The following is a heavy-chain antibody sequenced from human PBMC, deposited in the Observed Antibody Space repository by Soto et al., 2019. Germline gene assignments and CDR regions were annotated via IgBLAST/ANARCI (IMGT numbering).Heavy chain of an antibody. CDR3: ARDGYYDILTGRLYGMDV. D-gene: IGHD3-9*01. CDR2: IYYSGST. J-gene: IGHJ6*02. V-gene: IGHV4-59*01. Sequence: QVQLQESGPGLMKPSETLSLTCTVSGGSISSYYWSWIRQPPGKGLEWIGYIYYSGSTNYNPSLKSRVTISVDTSKNQFSLKLSSVTAADTAVYYCARDGYYDILTGRLYGMDVWGQGTTVTVSS. CDR1: GGSISSYY.